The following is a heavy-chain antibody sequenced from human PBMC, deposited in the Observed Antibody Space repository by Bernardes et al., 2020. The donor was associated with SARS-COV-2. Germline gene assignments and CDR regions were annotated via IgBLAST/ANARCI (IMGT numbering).Heavy chain of an antibody. Sequence: GGSLRLSRAASGFTFSNYDIHWVRQAAGKGLEWVSTIGVPGDTYYPHSVKGRFTISRDNAKNSLFLQMSSLTAGDTAVYYCVIRTTSFDFWGQGTLVTVSS. D-gene: IGHD2-21*01. V-gene: IGHV3-13*01. CDR1: GFTFSNYD. J-gene: IGHJ4*02. CDR3: VIRTTSFDF. CDR2: IGVPGDT.